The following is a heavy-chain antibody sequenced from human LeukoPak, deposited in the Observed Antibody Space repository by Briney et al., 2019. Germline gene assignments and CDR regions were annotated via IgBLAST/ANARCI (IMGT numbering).Heavy chain of an antibody. CDR3: ARDNRLSAYSGTYRFDH. Sequence: AVTVSFTGSGGTFIIYAISWVRQAPGQGGGGMGGIIPILGIANYAQNFQARVTIPAAKSTSTAYMELSSLRSEHTAVYYCARDNRLSAYSGTYRFDHWGQGTLVTVSS. CDR2: IIPILGIA. CDR1: GGTFIIYA. D-gene: IGHD1-26*01. V-gene: IGHV1-69*10. J-gene: IGHJ5*02.